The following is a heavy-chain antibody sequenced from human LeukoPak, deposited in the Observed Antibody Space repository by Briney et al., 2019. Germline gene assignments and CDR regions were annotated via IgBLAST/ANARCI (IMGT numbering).Heavy chain of an antibody. Sequence: AGGSLRLSCAASGFTFSSYGMHWVRQAPGKGLEWVAVISYDGSNKYYADSVKGRFTISRDNSKNTLYLQMNSLRAEDTAVYYCAKGLMRPSGSYFDYWGQGTLVTVSS. D-gene: IGHD3-10*01. CDR1: GFTFSSYG. CDR2: ISYDGSNK. CDR3: AKGLMRPSGSYFDY. V-gene: IGHV3-33*05. J-gene: IGHJ4*02.